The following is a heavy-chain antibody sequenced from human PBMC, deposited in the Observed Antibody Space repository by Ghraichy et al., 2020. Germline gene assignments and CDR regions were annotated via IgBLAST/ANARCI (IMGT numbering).Heavy chain of an antibody. CDR3: AKADMVRGVIGFDY. V-gene: IGHV3-9*01. CDR2: ISWNSGSI. Sequence: GGSLRLSCAASGFTFNDYAMNWVRQAPGKGLEWVSGISWNSGSIGYADSVKGRFTISSDNAKNSLYLQMNSMRAEDTALYYCAKADMVRGVIGFDYWGQGTRVTGSS. J-gene: IGHJ4*02. CDR1: GFTFNDYA. D-gene: IGHD3-10*01.